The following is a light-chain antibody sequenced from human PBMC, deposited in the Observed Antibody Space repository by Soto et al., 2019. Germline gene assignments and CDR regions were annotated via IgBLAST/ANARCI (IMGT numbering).Light chain of an antibody. CDR1: PSVSSSY. J-gene: IGKJ5*01. V-gene: IGKV3-20*01. Sequence: EIVLTQSPGTLSLSPVERATLSCRASPSVSSSYLAWYQQKPGQAPRLLIYGASSRSTGIPDRFSGSGSGTDFTLTISRLEPEDFAVYYCQQYGSSPSITFGQGTRLEIK. CDR3: QQYGSSPSIT. CDR2: GAS.